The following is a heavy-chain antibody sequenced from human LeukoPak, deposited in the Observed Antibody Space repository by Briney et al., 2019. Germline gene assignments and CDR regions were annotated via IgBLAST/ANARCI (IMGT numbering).Heavy chain of an antibody. V-gene: IGHV1-2*02. Sequence: ASVKVSCKASGYTFTGYYMHWVRQAPGQGLEWMGWINPNSGGTNYAQKFQGRVTTTRDTSISTAYMELSRLRSDDTAVYYCARDRRDAPLGGYWGQGTLATVSS. J-gene: IGHJ4*02. CDR3: ARDRRDAPLGGY. CDR1: GYTFTGYY. CDR2: INPNSGGT.